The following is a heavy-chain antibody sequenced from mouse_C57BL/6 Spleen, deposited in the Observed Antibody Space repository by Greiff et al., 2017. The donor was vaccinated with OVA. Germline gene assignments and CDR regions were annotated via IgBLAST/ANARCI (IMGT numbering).Heavy chain of an antibody. CDR2: IDPSDSDT. J-gene: IGHJ1*03. V-gene: IGHV1-52*01. CDR1: GYTFTSYW. CDR3: ARSWGYHGYFDV. Sequence: QVQLQQPGAELVRPGSSVKLSCKASGYTFTSYWMHWVKQRPIQGLEWIGNIDPSDSDTHYNQKFKDKATLTVDKSSSTAYMQLSSLTSEDSAVYYCARSWGYHGYFDVWGTGTTVTVSS. D-gene: IGHD2-2*01.